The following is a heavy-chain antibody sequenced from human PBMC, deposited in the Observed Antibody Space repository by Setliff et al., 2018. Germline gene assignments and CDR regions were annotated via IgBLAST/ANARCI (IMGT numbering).Heavy chain of an antibody. CDR3: ARGPVDFVVVPAAAVFDF. Sequence: SVKVSCKASGGTFSSYAISWVRQAPGQRLEWMGGIIPIPGIANYAQKFQGRVTITTDESTSTAYMELRSLRSDDTAVYYCARGPVDFVVVPAAAVFDFWGQGTLVTVSS. CDR2: IIPIPGIA. CDR1: GGTFSSYA. D-gene: IGHD2-2*03. V-gene: IGHV1-69*10. J-gene: IGHJ4*02.